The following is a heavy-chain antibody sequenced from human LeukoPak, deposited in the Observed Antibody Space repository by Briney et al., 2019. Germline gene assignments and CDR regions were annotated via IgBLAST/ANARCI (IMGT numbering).Heavy chain of an antibody. CDR1: GFTFSNAW. D-gene: IGHD3-10*01. V-gene: IGHV3-15*01. CDR2: IKSKTDGGTT. Sequence: GGSLRLSCAASGFTFSNAWMSWVRQAPGKGLEWVGRIKSKTDGGTTDYAAPVKGRFTISRDDSKNTLYQQMNSLKTEDTAVYYCTTGPLWFGELIFDPWGQGTLVTVSS. CDR3: TTGPLWFGELIFDP. J-gene: IGHJ5*02.